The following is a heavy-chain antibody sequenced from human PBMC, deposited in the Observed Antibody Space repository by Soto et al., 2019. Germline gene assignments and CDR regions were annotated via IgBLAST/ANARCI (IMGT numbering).Heavy chain of an antibody. CDR2: INPNNDGT. V-gene: IGHV1-2*02. CDR1: GNTFTGYY. Sequence: SVKVSCKASGNTFTGYYIHWVRQAPGQGLEWMGWINPNNDGTTYAEKFQGRVTMTRDTSTSTAYMELSRLRSDDTAVYYCARDLGGSRDSWGQGTLVTVSS. J-gene: IGHJ4*02. CDR3: ARDLGGSRDS. D-gene: IGHD1-26*01.